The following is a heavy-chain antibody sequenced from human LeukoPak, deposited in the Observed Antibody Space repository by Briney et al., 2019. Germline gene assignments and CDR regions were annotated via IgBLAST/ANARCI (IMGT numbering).Heavy chain of an antibody. Sequence: VGTLRLSCAASGVTFSGYWMSWVRQAPGKGLEWVANIKQDGSEKYYVDSVKGRFTISRDNAKNSLYLQRNSLRAEDTAVYYCAREGRGYGDYWGQGTLVTVSS. V-gene: IGHV3-7*01. J-gene: IGHJ4*02. CDR3: AREGRGYGDY. CDR2: IKQDGSEK. CDR1: GVTFSGYW. D-gene: IGHD5-12*01.